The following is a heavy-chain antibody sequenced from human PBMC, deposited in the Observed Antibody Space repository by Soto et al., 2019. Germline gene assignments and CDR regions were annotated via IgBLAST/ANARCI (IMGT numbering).Heavy chain of an antibody. Sequence: GGSLRLSCAASGFTFSSYAVSWVRQAPGKGPEWISSISGSGSTVYYADSVKGRFTISRDNSKNTLYLQMSSLRAEDTAVYYCAKVFYYYDSSGYYYFDYWGQGTLVTVSS. CDR2: ISGSGSTV. CDR3: AKVFYYYDSSGYYYFDY. D-gene: IGHD3-22*01. J-gene: IGHJ4*02. CDR1: GFTFSSYA. V-gene: IGHV3-23*01.